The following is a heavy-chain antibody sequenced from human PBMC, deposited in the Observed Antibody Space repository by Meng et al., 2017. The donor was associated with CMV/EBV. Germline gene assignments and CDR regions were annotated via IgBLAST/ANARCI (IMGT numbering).Heavy chain of an antibody. J-gene: IGHJ4*02. CDR1: GFSLSTSGVG. D-gene: IGHD6-13*01. Sequence: QITLKESGPTLVKPTQALTLTCTFTGFSLSTSGVGVGWIRQPPGKALEWLALIYWDDDKRYSPSLKSRLTITKDTSKNQVVLTMTNMDPVDTATYYCARIAAAGRFDYWGQGTLVTVSS. V-gene: IGHV2-5*02. CDR2: IYWDDDK. CDR3: ARIAAAGRFDY.